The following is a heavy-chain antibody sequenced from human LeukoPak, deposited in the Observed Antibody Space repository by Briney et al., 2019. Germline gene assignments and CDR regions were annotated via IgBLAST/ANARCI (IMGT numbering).Heavy chain of an antibody. V-gene: IGHV1-18*01. CDR2: ISAYNGNT. Sequence: ASVKVSCRTSGYTFTSYYISWVRQAPGQGLEWMAWISAYNGNTKYAQKFQGRVTMTTDTSTSTAYMELRSLRSDDTAVYYCARDPLRFGELLGYFDYWGQGTLVTVSS. J-gene: IGHJ4*02. D-gene: IGHD3-10*01. CDR1: GYTFTSYY. CDR3: ARDPLRFGELLGYFDY.